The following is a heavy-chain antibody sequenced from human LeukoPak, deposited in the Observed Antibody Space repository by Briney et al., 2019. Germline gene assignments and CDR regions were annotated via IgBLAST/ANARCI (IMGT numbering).Heavy chain of an antibody. CDR1: GYTFTSYD. Sequence: GASVKVSCKASGYTFTSYDINWVRQATGQGLEWMGWMNPNSGNTGYAQKFQGRVTMTRDTSISTAYMELSRLRSDDTAVYYCARAGAIVVVPAENWFDPWGQGTLVTVSS. D-gene: IGHD2-2*01. CDR3: ARAGAIVVVPAENWFDP. J-gene: IGHJ5*02. V-gene: IGHV1-8*01. CDR2: MNPNSGNT.